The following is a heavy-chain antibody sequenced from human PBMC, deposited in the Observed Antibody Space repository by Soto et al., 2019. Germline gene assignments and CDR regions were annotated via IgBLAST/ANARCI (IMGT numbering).Heavy chain of an antibody. D-gene: IGHD6-13*01. CDR2: IDPSDSYT. CDR3: AGRIQQQLGYYYYGMDA. CDR1: GYSFTSYW. J-gene: IGHJ6*02. V-gene: IGHV5-10-1*01. Sequence: GESLKISCKGSGYSFTSYWISWVRQMPGKGLEWMGRIDPSDSYTNYSPSFQGHVTISADKSISTAYLQWSSLKASDTAMYYCAGRIQQQLGYYYYGMDAWGQGTTVTVSS.